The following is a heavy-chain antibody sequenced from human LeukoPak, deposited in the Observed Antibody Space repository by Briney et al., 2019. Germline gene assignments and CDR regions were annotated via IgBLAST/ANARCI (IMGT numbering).Heavy chain of an antibody. J-gene: IGHJ4*02. CDR1: GFTFSSYL. CDR2: IKPDGSEK. CDR3: ARGSMTTVTRNFDY. Sequence: GGSLRLSCAASGFTFSSYLMSWVRQAPGKGLEWVANIKPDGSEKNYVDSVKGRYTISRDNAKNSLYLQMNSLRAEDTAVYYCARGSMTTVTRNFDYWGQGTLVTVSS. D-gene: IGHD4-17*01. V-gene: IGHV3-7*01.